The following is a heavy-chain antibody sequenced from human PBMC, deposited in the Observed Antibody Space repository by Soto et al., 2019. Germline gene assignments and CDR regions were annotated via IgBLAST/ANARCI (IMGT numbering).Heavy chain of an antibody. CDR1: VFTISDYG. Sequence: GGSMRLPCGVSVFTISDYGVRRVREDPGKGQAWVAVIWYDGSNKYYADSVKGRFTISRDNSKNTLYLQMNSLRAEDTAVYYCARDPLHYDILTGYSPNYFDFWGQGTLVTVS. CDR2: IWYDGSNK. D-gene: IGHD3-9*01. V-gene: IGHV3-33*01. J-gene: IGHJ4*02. CDR3: ARDPLHYDILTGYSPNYFDF.